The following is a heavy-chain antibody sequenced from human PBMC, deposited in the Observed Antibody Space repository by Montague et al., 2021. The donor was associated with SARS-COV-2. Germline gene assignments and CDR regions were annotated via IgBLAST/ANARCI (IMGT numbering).Heavy chain of an antibody. CDR3: ARGQVTAFAILIVFPAAGALDS. Sequence: SETLSLTCTVSGGSISSPDYYWGWIRQSPGKGLEWIGSISYTGRTYYNPSLRSRVSFSMDTSKNHFSLSLSSVTVADTATYYCARGQVTAFAILIVFPAAGALDSWGRGTTVTVSS. CDR1: GGSISSPDYY. V-gene: IGHV4-39*02. J-gene: IGHJ3*01. D-gene: IGHD2-21*01. CDR2: ISYTGRT.